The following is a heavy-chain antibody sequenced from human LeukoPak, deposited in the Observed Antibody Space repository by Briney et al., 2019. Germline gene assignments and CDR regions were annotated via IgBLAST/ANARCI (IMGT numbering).Heavy chain of an antibody. CDR3: ARLVRHCSSTSCYYYYGMDV. CDR1: GGSFSGYY. V-gene: IGHV4-34*01. CDR2: INHSGST. D-gene: IGHD2-2*01. Sequence: PSETLSLTCAVYGGSFSGYYWSWIRQPPGKGLEWIGEINHSGSTNYNPSLKSRVTISVDTSKNQFSLKLSSVTAADTAVYYCARLVRHCSSTSCYYYYGMDVWGKGTTVTVSS. J-gene: IGHJ6*04.